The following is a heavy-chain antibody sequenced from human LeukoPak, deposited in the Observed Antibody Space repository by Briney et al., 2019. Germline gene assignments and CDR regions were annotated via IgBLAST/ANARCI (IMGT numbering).Heavy chain of an antibody. CDR3: ASSGLGSSGAFDI. J-gene: IGHJ3*02. CDR1: GGSISSYY. CDR2: IYTSGST. Sequence: SETLSLTCTVSGGSISSYYWSWIRQPAGKGLEWIGCIYTSGSTNYNPSLKSRVTISVDTSKNQFSLKLSSVTAADTAVYYCASSGLGSSGAFDIWGQGTMVTVSS. D-gene: IGHD6-19*01. V-gene: IGHV4-4*07.